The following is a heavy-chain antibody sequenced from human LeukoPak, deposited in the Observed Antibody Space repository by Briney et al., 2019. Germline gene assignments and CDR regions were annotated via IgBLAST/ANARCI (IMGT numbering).Heavy chain of an antibody. D-gene: IGHD1-26*01. CDR1: GFTFRNYG. Sequence: GGSVKLSCEASGFTFRNYGIHWVRQAPGKGLEWVAVIKIYEGIKFYADSVGGRFTISRDNSKNTMWLQMNSLRAEDTALYYCATENSGAYFGSLGYWGQGTLVIASS. V-gene: IGHV3-33*05. CDR2: IKIYEGIK. J-gene: IGHJ4*02. CDR3: ATENSGAYFGSLGY.